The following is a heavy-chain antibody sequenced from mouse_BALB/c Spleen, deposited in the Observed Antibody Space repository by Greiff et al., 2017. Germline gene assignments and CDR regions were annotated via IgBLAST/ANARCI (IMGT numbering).Heavy chain of an antibody. CDR1: GFTFSSYT. J-gene: IGHJ2*01. D-gene: IGHD1-3*01. CDR2: ISSGGSYT. V-gene: IGHV5-6-4*01. CDR3: TRDKGERGYYFDY. Sequence: EVQRVESGGGLVKPGGSLKLSCAASGFTFSSYTMSWVRQTPEKRLEWVATISSGGSYTYYPDSVKGRFTISRDNAKNTLYLQMSSLKSEDTAMYYCTRDKGERGYYFDYWGQGTTLTVSS.